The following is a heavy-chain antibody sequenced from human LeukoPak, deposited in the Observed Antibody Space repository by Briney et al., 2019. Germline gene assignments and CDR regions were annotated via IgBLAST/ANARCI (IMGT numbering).Heavy chain of an antibody. V-gene: IGHV4-39*07. Sequence: PSETLSLTCTVSGGSISSSSYYWGWIRQPPGKGLEWIGSIYYSGSTYYNPSLESRVTISVDTSKNQFSLKLSSVTAADTAVYYCASLNWNYRIDYWGQGTLVTVSS. CDR2: IYYSGST. J-gene: IGHJ4*02. D-gene: IGHD1-7*01. CDR3: ASLNWNYRIDY. CDR1: GGSISSSSYY.